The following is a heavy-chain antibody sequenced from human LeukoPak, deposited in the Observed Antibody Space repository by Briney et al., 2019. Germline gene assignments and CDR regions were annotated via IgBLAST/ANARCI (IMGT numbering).Heavy chain of an antibody. V-gene: IGHV3-53*01. CDR2: IYSGGST. CDR3: ARDKRYCSGGSCQSYYYYGMDV. Sequence: PGGSLRLSCAASGFTVSSNYMSWGRQAPGKGLEWVSVIYSGGSTYYSESVKDRFTISRDNYKNTLYLQMNSLRAEDTAVYYCARDKRYCSGGSCQSYYYYGMDVWGQGTTVTVSS. CDR1: GFTVSSNY. J-gene: IGHJ6*02. D-gene: IGHD2-15*01.